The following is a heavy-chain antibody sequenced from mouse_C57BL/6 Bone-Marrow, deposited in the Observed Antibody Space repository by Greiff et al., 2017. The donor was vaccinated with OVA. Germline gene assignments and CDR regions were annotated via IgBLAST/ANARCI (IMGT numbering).Heavy chain of an antibody. V-gene: IGHV1-80*01. CDR1: GYAFSSYW. D-gene: IGHD2-4*01. CDR3: ARAIYYDYDGDY. J-gene: IGHJ2*01. Sequence: QVQLQQSGAELVKPGASVKISCKASGYAFSSYWMNWVKQRPGKGLEWIGQIYPGDGDTNYNGKFKGKATLTADKSSSTAYMQLSSLTSEDSAVYVCARAIYYDYDGDYWGQGTTLTVSS. CDR2: IYPGDGDT.